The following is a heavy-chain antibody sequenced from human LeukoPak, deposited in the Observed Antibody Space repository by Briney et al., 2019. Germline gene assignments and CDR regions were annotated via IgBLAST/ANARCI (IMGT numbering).Heavy chain of an antibody. CDR1: GFTFDDYA. J-gene: IGHJ4*02. CDR2: ISSSSSYI. Sequence: GGSLRLSCAASGFTFDDYAMNWVRQAPGKGLEWVSSISSSSSYIYYADSVKGRFTISRDNAKNSLYLQMNSLRAEDTAVYYCARDSRRQAATWIQLSYYFDYWGQGTLVTVSS. V-gene: IGHV3-21*01. CDR3: ARDSRRQAATWIQLSYYFDY. D-gene: IGHD5-18*01.